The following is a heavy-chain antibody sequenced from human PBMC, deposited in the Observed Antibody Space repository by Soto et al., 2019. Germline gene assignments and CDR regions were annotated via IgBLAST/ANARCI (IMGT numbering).Heavy chain of an antibody. V-gene: IGHV1-18*01. CDR2: ISAYNGNT. CDR3: ARDTLGYYYCYYGMDV. D-gene: IGHD1-26*01. J-gene: IGHJ6*02. CDR1: GYTFTSYG. Sequence: QVQLVQSGAEVKKPGASVKVSCKASGYTFTSYGISWVRQAPGQGLEWMGWISAYNGNTNYAQKLQGRVTMTTDTXTXXAYMELRSLRSDDTAVYYCARDTLGYYYCYYGMDVWGQGTTVTVSS.